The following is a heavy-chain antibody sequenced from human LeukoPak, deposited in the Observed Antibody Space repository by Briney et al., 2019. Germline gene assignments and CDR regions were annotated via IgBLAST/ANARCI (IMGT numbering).Heavy chain of an antibody. V-gene: IGHV4-34*01. CDR1: GRSFSGYY. CDR3: ARGVAAAGLDYYYGMDV. J-gene: IGHJ6*02. CDR2: INHSGST. D-gene: IGHD6-13*01. Sequence: KPSETLSLTCAVYGRSFSGYYWSWIRQPPGKGLEWIGEINHSGSTNYNPSLKSRVTISVDTSKNQFSLKLSSVTAADTAVYYCARGVAAAGLDYYYGMDVWGQGTTVTVSS.